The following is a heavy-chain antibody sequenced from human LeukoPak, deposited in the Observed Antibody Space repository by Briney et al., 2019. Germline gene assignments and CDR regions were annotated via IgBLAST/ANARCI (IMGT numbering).Heavy chain of an antibody. D-gene: IGHD6-13*01. J-gene: IGHJ6*02. V-gene: IGHV1-69*13. CDR1: GGTFSSYA. CDR2: IIPIFGTA. Sequence: GASVKVSCKASGGTFSSYAISWVRQAPGQGLEWMGGIIPIFGTANYAQKFQGRVTITADESTSTAYMELSSLRSEDTAVYCCAFPSAAGLGYYYYGMDVWGQGTTVTVSS. CDR3: AFPSAAGLGYYYYGMDV.